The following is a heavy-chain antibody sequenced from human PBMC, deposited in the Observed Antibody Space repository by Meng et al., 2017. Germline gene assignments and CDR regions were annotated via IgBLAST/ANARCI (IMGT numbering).Heavy chain of an antibody. D-gene: IGHD2-8*01. CDR2: IYHSGST. J-gene: IGHJ4*02. Sequence: SETLSLTCAVSGYSISSGYYWGWIRQPPGKGLEWIGSIYHSGSTYYNPSLKSRVTISVDTSKNQFSLKLGSVTAADTAVYYCARDLYCTNGVCYVFDYWGQGTLVTVSS. V-gene: IGHV4-38-2*02. CDR1: GYSISSGYY. CDR3: ARDLYCTNGVCYVFDY.